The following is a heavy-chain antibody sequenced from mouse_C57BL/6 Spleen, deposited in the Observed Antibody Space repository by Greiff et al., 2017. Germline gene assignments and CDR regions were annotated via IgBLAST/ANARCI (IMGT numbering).Heavy chain of an antibody. CDR3: ARSGDNYFDY. CDR2: IDPSDSYT. J-gene: IGHJ2*01. V-gene: IGHV1-50*01. Sequence: QVQLQQPGAELVKPGASVKLSCKASGYTFTSYWMQWVKQRPGQGLEWIGEIDPSDSYTNYNQKFKGKATLTVDTSSSTAYMQLSSLTSEDSAVYYCARSGDNYFDYWGQGTTLTVSS. D-gene: IGHD3-3*01. CDR1: GYTFTSYW.